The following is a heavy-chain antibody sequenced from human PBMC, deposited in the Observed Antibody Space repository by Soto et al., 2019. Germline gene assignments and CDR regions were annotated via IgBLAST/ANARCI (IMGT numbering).Heavy chain of an antibody. Sequence: SETLSLTCTVSGGSISSGGYYWSWIRQHPGKGLEWIGYIYYSGSTYYNPSLKSRVTISVDTSKNQFSLKLSSVTAADTAVYYWASETPRAFWSGYGQAGRDVWGQGSTVTVSS. J-gene: IGHJ6*02. D-gene: IGHD3-3*01. CDR3: ASETPRAFWSGYGQAGRDV. CDR2: IYYSGST. V-gene: IGHV4-31*03. CDR1: GGSISSGGYY.